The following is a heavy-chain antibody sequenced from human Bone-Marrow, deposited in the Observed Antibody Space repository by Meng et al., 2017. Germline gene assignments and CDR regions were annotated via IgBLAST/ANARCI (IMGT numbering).Heavy chain of an antibody. CDR1: GCSISSGGYY. D-gene: IGHD3-10*01. J-gene: IGHJ4*02. V-gene: IGHV4-31*03. CDR3: ARDDRGRDY. CDR2: IYYSGST. Sequence: HVALKGSGPGLGEPSQTLALPCLDSGCSISSGGYYWSWIRQHPGKGLEWIGYIYYSGSTYYNPSLKSRVTISVDTSKNQFSLKLSSVTAADTAVYYCARDDRGRDYWGQGTLVTVSS.